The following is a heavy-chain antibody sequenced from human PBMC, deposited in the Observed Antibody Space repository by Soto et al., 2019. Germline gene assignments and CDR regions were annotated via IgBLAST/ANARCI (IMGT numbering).Heavy chain of an antibody. CDR3: AKDLYSSSWWGAFDY. V-gene: IGHV3-9*01. J-gene: IGHJ4*02. CDR1: GFTFDDYA. Sequence: PGGSLRLSCAASGFTFDDYAMHWVRQAPGKGLEWVSGISWNSGSIGYADSVKGRFTISRDNAKNSLYLQMNSLRAEDTALYYCAKDLYSSSWWGAFDYWGQGTLVTVSS. D-gene: IGHD6-13*01. CDR2: ISWNSGSI.